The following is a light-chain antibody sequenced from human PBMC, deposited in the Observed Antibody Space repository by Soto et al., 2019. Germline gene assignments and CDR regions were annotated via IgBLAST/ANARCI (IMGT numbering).Light chain of an antibody. CDR1: SSNIGTNT. CDR2: SND. J-gene: IGLJ2*01. V-gene: IGLV1-44*01. CDR3: EAWDDSLYGAV. Sequence: QSVLTQPPAASGTPGQRVTISCSGSSSNIGTNTVNWYQQLPGTAPKLLIYSNDLRPSGVPDRFSGSKSGTSASLAISGLQSEDEADYYCEAWDDSLYGAVFGGGTK.